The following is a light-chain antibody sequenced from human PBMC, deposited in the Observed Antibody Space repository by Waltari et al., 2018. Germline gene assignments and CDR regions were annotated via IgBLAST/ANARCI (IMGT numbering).Light chain of an antibody. V-gene: IGLV3-21*02. J-gene: IGLJ1*01. Sequence: SYELTQPPSVSVAPGQTARITCDGDKIGSKNVQWYQHKPGQAPVLVVFDDGDRPSGISERFSGSNSGNTAALTISRVDAGDEAEYYCQVWDSGTNHYVFGTVTKVTVL. CDR3: QVWDSGTNHYV. CDR2: DDG. CDR1: KIGSKN.